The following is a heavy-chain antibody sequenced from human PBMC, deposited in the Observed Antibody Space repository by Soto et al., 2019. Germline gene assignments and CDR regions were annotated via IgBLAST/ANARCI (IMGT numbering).Heavy chain of an antibody. V-gene: IGHV3-21*01. CDR1: GFTFSSYS. D-gene: IGHD1-1*01. CDR2: ISSSSSYI. CDR3: ARGGPDGTANAFDI. Sequence: EVQLVESGGGLVKPGGSLRLSCAASGFTFSSYSMNWVRQAPGKGLEWVSSISSSSSYIYYADSVKGRFTISRDNAKNSLYLQTNSLRAEDTAVYYCARGGPDGTANAFDIWGQGTMVTVSS. J-gene: IGHJ3*02.